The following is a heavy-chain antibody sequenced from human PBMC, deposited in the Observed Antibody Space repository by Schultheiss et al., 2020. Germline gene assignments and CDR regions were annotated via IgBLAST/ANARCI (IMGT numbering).Heavy chain of an antibody. J-gene: IGHJ5*02. CDR1: GFTFSDSA. Sequence: GSLRLSCAASGFTFSDSAMHWVRQASGKGLEWVGEIHHSGRTNYNPSFKSRVTISVDKSRNQFSLKLNSLTAADTAVYYCARVVASHNWFDPWGQGTLVTVSS. CDR2: IHHSGRT. CDR3: ARVVASHNWFDP. V-gene: IGHV4-4*02.